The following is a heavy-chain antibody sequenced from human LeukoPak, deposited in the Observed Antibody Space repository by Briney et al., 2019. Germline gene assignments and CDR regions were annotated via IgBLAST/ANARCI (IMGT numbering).Heavy chain of an antibody. V-gene: IGHV3-30*04. CDR2: ISYDGSNK. J-gene: IGHJ3*02. CDR1: GFTFSSYA. Sequence: GGSLRLSCAASGFTFSSYAMHWVRQAPGKGLEWVAVISYDGSNKYYADSVKGRFTISRDNSKNTLYLQMNSLRAEDTAVYYCARDSSFYGSGTPFDIWGQGTMVTVSS. CDR3: ARDSSFYGSGTPFDI. D-gene: IGHD3-10*01.